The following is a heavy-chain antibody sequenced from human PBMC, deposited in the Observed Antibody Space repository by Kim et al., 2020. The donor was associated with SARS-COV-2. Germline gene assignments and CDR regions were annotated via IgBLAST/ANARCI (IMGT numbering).Heavy chain of an antibody. D-gene: IGHD6-19*01. V-gene: IGHV1-69*13. J-gene: IGHJ4*02. CDR2: IIPIFGTA. CDR3: ARGRSRAGEGRIAVAGSF. Sequence: SVKVSCKASGGTFSSYAISWVRQAPGQGLEWMGGIIPIFGTANYAQKFQGRVTITADESTSTAYMELSSLRSEDTAVYYCARGRSRAGEGRIAVAGSFWGQGTLVTVSS. CDR1: GGTFSSYA.